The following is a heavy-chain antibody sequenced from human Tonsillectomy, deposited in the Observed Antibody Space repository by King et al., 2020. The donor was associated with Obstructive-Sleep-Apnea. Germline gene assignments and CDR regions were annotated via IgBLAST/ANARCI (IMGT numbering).Heavy chain of an antibody. Sequence: QVQLQESGPGLVKPSQTLSLTCTVSGGSISSGGYYWSWIRQPPGKGLEWIGYIYYSGSTYYNPSPKSRVTISVETSKNQFSLKLRSVTAADTAVYYCARDRLGIFDYWGQGTPVTVSS. CDR1: GGSISSGGYY. J-gene: IGHJ4*02. CDR3: ARDRLGIFDY. D-gene: IGHD7-27*01. V-gene: IGHV4-31*03. CDR2: IYYSGST.